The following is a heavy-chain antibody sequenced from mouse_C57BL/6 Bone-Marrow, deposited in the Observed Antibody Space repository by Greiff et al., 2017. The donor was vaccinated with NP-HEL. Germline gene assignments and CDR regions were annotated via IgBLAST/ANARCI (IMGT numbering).Heavy chain of an antibody. V-gene: IGHV14-4*01. CDR1: GFNIKDDY. CDR2: IDPENGDT. CDR3: TTDYYGSTYWYFDV. D-gene: IGHD1-1*01. J-gene: IGHJ1*03. Sequence: VQLQQSGAELVRPGASVKLSCTASGFNIKDDYMHWVKQRPEQGLEWIGWIDPENGDTEYASKFQGKATITADTSSNTAYLQLSSLTSEDTAVYYGTTDYYGSTYWYFDVWGTGTTVTVSS.